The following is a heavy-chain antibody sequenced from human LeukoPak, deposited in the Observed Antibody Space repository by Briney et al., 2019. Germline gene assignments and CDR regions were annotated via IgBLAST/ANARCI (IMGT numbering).Heavy chain of an antibody. CDR2: IYSSGST. CDR1: GGSISSGSYY. CDR3: ARDLLRGVTGSWFEAFDI. V-gene: IGHV4-61*02. J-gene: IGHJ3*02. D-gene: IGHD6-13*01. Sequence: SETLSLTCTVSGGSISSGSYYWTWIRQPAGKGLEWIGRIYSSGSTNYNPSLKSRVTISVDTSKNQFSLSLISVTAADTAMYFCARDLLRGVTGSWFEAFDIWGQGTMVTVSS.